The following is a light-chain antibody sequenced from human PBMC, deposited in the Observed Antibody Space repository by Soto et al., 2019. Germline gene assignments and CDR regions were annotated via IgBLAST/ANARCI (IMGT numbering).Light chain of an antibody. CDR2: GAS. CDR1: QSVSSSY. J-gene: IGKJ1*01. V-gene: IGKV3-20*01. CDR3: QQYGSSPTT. Sequence: EIVLTQSPGTLSLSPGESATLSCRSSQSVSSSYLAWYQQKPGQAPRFLIYGASSRATGIPDRFSGSGSGTDFTLTISRLEPEDIAVYYCQQYGSSPTTFGQGTKVDI.